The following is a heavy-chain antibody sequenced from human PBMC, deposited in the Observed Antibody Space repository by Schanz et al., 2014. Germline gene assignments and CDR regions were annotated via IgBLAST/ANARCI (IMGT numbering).Heavy chain of an antibody. J-gene: IGHJ4*02. CDR1: GFTFSDYY. CDR3: AKHVRSLTGNDY. D-gene: IGHD3-9*01. V-gene: IGHV3-11*03. CDR2: ISDSGDST. Sequence: MQLLESGGGLAQPGGSLRLSCAASGFTFSDYYMTWIRQAPGKGLEWVSDISDSGDSTHYADSVKGRFTISRDNAKNSLYLQVNSLRAEDTAVYYCAKHVRSLTGNDYWGQGTLVTGSS.